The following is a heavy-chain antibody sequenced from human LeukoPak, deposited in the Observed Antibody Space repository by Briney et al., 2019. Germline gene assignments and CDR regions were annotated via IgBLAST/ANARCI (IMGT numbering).Heavy chain of an antibody. CDR2: IYFSGST. J-gene: IGHJ6*02. CDR3: AWAPYGRGRGVITANYYYGMDV. D-gene: IGHD3-10*01. V-gene: IGHV4-59*01. CDR1: GGSTSSYY. Sequence: PSETLSLTCTVSGGSTSSYYWSWIRQPPGKGLEWIGYIYFSGSTNYNPSLKRRVTISVYTSKNKFSLKLISVTAADTALYYCAWAPYGRGRGVITANYYYGMDVWGQGTTVTVS.